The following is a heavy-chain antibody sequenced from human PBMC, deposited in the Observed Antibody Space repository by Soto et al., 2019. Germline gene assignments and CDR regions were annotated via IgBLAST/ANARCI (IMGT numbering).Heavy chain of an antibody. CDR3: ARVKIRFLEWLFSPLDAFDI. CDR2: INAGNGNT. Sequence: GASVKVSCKASGYTFTSYAMHWVRQAPGQRLEWMGWINAGNGNTKYSQKFQGRVTITRDTSASTAYMELSSLRSEDTAVYYCARVKIRFLEWLFSPLDAFDIWGQGTMVTVSS. J-gene: IGHJ3*02. CDR1: GYTFTSYA. D-gene: IGHD3-3*01. V-gene: IGHV1-3*01.